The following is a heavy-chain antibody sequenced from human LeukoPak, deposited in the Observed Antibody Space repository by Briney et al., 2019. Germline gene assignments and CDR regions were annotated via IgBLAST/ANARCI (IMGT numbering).Heavy chain of an antibody. D-gene: IGHD6-13*01. V-gene: IGHV1-69*05. CDR3: ATTGIAAAGTSDGFDY. CDR1: GGTFSSYA. CDR2: IIPIFGTA. J-gene: IGHJ4*02. Sequence: GASVKVSCKASGGTFSSYAISWVRQAPGQGLEWMGSIIPIFGTANYAQKFQGRVTITTDESTSTAYMELSSLRSEDTAVYYWATTGIAAAGTSDGFDYWGEGSLVTVSS.